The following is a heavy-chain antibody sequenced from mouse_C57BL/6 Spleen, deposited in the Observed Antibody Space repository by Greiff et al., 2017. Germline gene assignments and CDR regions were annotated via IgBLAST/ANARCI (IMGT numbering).Heavy chain of an antibody. CDR1: GFSLTSYG. J-gene: IGHJ3*01. D-gene: IGHD1-1*01. CDR2: IWSGGST. CDR3: ARNYYGSSPWCAY. V-gene: IGHV2-2*01. Sequence: VKLMESGPGLVQPSQSLSITCTVSGFSLTSYGVHWVRQSPGKGLEWLGVIWSGGSTDYNAAFMSRRSISKNNSKSQVFFKMNRLQADDTSIYYCARNYYGSSPWCAYWGQGTLVTVSA.